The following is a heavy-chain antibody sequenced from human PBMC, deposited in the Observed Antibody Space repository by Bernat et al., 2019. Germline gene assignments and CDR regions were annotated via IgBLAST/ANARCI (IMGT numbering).Heavy chain of an antibody. J-gene: IGHJ2*01. CDR3: AGRPIAVAGTLWYFDL. CDR1: GGSISSSSYY. D-gene: IGHD6-19*01. Sequence: QLQLQESGPGLVKHSETLSLTCTVSGGSISSSSYYWGWIRQPPGKGLEWIGSSYYSGSTYYNPSLKSRVTISVDTSKNQFSLKLSSVTAADTAVYYCAGRPIAVAGTLWYFDLWGRGTLVTVSS. CDR2: SYYSGST. V-gene: IGHV4-39*01.